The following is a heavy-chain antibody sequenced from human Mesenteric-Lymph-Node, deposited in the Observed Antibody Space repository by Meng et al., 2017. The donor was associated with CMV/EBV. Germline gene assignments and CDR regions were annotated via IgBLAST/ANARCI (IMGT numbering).Heavy chain of an antibody. Sequence: SGIPFSSYAMFWVRQATGKGMEWVASIRNDGSSKYYAGSVKGRFTISRDDSKNTLYLQMNSLRTEDTAVYYCARGYTSSAVSNWFDPWGQGTLVTVSS. CDR3: ARGYTSSAVSNWFDP. D-gene: IGHD3-16*02. V-gene: IGHV3-30*02. CDR2: IRNDGSSK. CDR1: GIPFSSYA. J-gene: IGHJ5*02.